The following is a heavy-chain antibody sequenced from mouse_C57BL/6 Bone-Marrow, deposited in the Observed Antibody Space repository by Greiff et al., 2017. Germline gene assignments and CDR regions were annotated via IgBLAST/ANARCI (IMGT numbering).Heavy chain of an antibody. CDR2: ISYGGSN. D-gene: IGHD2-4*01. CDR1: GYSITSGYY. Sequence: EVQLMESGPGLVKPSQSLSLTCSVTGYSITSGYYWYWLRQLPGNKLELMGYISYGGSNNYTPTLKNRISIPRDTSKNQFFLKLNSVTTEDTATYYCAKDYDYAVNVWGTGTTVTVSS. J-gene: IGHJ1*03. CDR3: AKDYDYAVNV. V-gene: IGHV3-6*01.